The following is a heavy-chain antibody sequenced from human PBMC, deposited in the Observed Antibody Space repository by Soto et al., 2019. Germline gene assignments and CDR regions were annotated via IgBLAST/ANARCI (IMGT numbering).Heavy chain of an antibody. CDR3: ARGYFYNTSSYIWDNWFDP. CDR2: SYYSGRA. J-gene: IGHJ5*02. V-gene: IGHV4-59*12. Sequence: QVQLQESGPGLVKPSETLSLTCTVSGGSISSYYWSWIRQPPGKGLERVGYSYYSGRASYNPSLKSHVTISVDTPMNQSSQTLSSVSAADPAVYYSARGYFYNTSSYIWDNWFDPWGQGTLVTVSS. CDR1: GGSISSYY. D-gene: IGHD2-2*02.